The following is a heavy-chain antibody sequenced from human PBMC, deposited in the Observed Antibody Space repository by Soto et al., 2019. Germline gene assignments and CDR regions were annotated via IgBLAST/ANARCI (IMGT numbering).Heavy chain of an antibody. V-gene: IGHV3-21*01. J-gene: IGHJ3*02. CDR1: GFTFSSYS. CDR2: ISSSSSYI. D-gene: IGHD2-15*01. CDR3: ARDLLGLHALSI. Sequence: GGSLRLSCAASGFTFSSYSMNWVRQAPGKGLEWVSSISSSSSYIYYADSVKGRFTISRDNAKNSLYLQMNSLRAEDTAVYYCARDLLGLHALSIWGQGTMVTVSS.